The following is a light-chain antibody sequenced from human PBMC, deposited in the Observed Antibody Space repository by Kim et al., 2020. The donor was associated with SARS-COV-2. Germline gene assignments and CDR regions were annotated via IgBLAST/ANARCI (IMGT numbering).Light chain of an antibody. Sequence: SSALTQDPDVSVALGQTVRITCQGDCLRSYSASWYQQRPGQAPVFVMYGNNNRPSGIPDRFSGSSSGDTASLTITGAQAEDEADYYCNSRDRSGYRYVFGTGTKVTVL. CDR1: CLRSYS. J-gene: IGLJ1*01. V-gene: IGLV3-19*01. CDR2: GNN. CDR3: NSRDRSGYRYV.